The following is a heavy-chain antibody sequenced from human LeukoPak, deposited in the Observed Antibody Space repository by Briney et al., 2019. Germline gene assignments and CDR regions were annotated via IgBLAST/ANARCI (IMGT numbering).Heavy chain of an antibody. CDR3: ARDIGGSYTVIDY. CDR2: ISSSSTHI. J-gene: IGHJ4*02. CDR1: GFTSSSYS. V-gene: IGHV3-21*01. Sequence: RSLRLSCAASGFTSSSYSMNWVRQAPGKGLEWVSFISSSSTHINYADSVKGRFTISRDNPRNSLYLQMNSLRAEDTAVYYCARDIGGSYTVIDYWGQGTLVTLSS. D-gene: IGHD1-26*01.